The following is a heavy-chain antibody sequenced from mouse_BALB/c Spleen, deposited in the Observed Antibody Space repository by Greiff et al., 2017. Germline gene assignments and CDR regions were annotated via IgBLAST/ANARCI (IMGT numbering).Heavy chain of an antibody. CDR3: ARGDRYGAMDY. CDR2: ISSGSSTI. D-gene: IGHD2-14*01. Sequence: DVMLVESGGGLVQPGGSRKLSCAASGFTFSSFGMHWVRQAPEKGLEWVAYISSGSSTIYYADTVKGRFTISRDNPKNTLFLQMTSLRSEDTAMYYCARGDRYGAMDYWGQGTSVTVSA. V-gene: IGHV5-17*02. CDR1: GFTFSSFG. J-gene: IGHJ4*01.